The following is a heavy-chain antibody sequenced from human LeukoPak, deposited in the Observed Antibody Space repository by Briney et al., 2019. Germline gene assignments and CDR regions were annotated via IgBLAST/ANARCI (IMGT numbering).Heavy chain of an antibody. J-gene: IGHJ5*02. V-gene: IGHV1-18*01. CDR3: ARDMALEYCSSTSCYPTYNWFDP. Sequence: ASVKVSCKASGYTFTSYGISWVRQAPGQGLEWIGWISAYNGNTNYAQKLQGRVTMTTDTSTSTAYMELRSLRSDDTAVYYCARDMALEYCSSTSCYPTYNWFDPWGQGTLVTVSS. D-gene: IGHD2-2*01. CDR2: ISAYNGNT. CDR1: GYTFTSYG.